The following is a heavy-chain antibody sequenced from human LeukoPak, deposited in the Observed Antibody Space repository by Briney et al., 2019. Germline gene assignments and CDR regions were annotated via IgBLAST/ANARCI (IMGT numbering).Heavy chain of an antibody. D-gene: IGHD4/OR15-4a*01. CDR3: ARYIGLWAFDI. Sequence: KTSETLSLTCTVSGGSISSYYWSWIRQPPGKGLEWIGYIYYSGSTNYNPSLKSRVTISVDTSKNQFSLKLSSVTAADTAVYYCARYIGLWAFDIWGQGTMVTVSS. CDR2: IYYSGST. CDR1: GGSISSYY. V-gene: IGHV4-59*01. J-gene: IGHJ3*02.